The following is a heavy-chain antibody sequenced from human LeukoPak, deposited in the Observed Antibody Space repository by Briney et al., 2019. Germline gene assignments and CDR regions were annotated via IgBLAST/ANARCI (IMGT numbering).Heavy chain of an antibody. J-gene: IGHJ4*02. D-gene: IGHD2-2*01. V-gene: IGHV3-72*01. CDR1: GFTFSDHY. CDR2: TRNKANSYTT. Sequence: PGGSLRLSCAASGFTFSDHYMDWVRQAPGKGLEWVGRTRNKANSYTTEYAASVKGRFTISRDDSKNSLYLQMNSLKTEDTAVYYCATFEDIVVVPAATLADYWGQGTLVTVSS. CDR3: ATFEDIVVVPAATLADY.